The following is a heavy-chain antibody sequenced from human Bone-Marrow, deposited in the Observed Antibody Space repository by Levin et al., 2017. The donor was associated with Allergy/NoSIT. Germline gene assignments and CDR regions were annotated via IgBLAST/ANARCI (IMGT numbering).Heavy chain of an antibody. Sequence: GGSLRLSCAASGFNFHDYAMHWVRQVPGKGLEWVSGINWNSEHTVYADSVEGRFTISRDNAKNSLYLDMDSLRPEDTAFYYCAKKVIAQCSSITCQGDAFDLWGPGTMVTVSS. J-gene: IGHJ3*01. CDR3: AKKVIAQCSSITCQGDAFDL. D-gene: IGHD2-2*01. V-gene: IGHV3-9*01. CDR1: GFNFHDYA. CDR2: INWNSEHT.